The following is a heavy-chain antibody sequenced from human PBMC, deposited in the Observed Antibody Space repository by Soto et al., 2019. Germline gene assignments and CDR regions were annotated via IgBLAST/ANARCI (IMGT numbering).Heavy chain of an antibody. V-gene: IGHV4-31*03. D-gene: IGHD6-6*01. J-gene: IGHJ5*02. CDR3: ARDRHNNFFDP. CDR1: GASMSSGGYY. CDR2: IYYSGST. Sequence: SETLSLTCTVSGASMSSGGYYWTWIRQSPGKGLEWIGYIYYSGSTYYNPSLESRVVISLDTSRSQFSLTLHSVTAADTAIYYCARDRHNNFFDPWGQGTLVTVSS.